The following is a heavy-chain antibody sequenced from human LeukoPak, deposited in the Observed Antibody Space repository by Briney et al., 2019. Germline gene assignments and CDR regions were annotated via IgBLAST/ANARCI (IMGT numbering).Heavy chain of an antibody. CDR3: ARHIGYCSTTSCQPGFHP. Sequence: PSETLSLICTVSGGSISSYYWSLIRQPPGKGLEWIGYIYYSGSTNYNPSLKSRVTISVDTSKNQFSLKLSSVTAADTAMYYCARHIGYCSTTSCQPGFHPWGQGTLVTVSS. D-gene: IGHD2-2*01. J-gene: IGHJ5*02. V-gene: IGHV4-59*08. CDR1: GGSISSYY. CDR2: IYYSGST.